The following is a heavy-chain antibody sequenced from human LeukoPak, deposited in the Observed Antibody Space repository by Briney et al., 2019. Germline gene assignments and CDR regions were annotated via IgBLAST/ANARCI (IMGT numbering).Heavy chain of an antibody. J-gene: IGHJ6*02. V-gene: IGHV3-30*18. Sequence: GGSLRLSCAASGFTFSSYGMHWVRQAPGKGLEWVAVISYDGSNKYYADSVKGRFTISRDNSKNTLYLQMNSLRAEDTAVYYCAKDHRTQTDYYYYGMDVWGQGTTVTVS. CDR2: ISYDGSNK. CDR1: GFTFSSYG. CDR3: AKDHRTQTDYYYYGMDV.